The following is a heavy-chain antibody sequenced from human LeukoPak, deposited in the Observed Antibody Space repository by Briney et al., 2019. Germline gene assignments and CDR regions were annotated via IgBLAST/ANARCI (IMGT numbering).Heavy chain of an antibody. Sequence: KPSDPLPLTCAVSTDSITSNWRSWVRQPPGKGLEWIGEVHKSGSPNYYPSLQSRVTISIDKSKNQLALELTSVPAADTAVYYCAKEIVGAPTPGAYWGQGILVTVPS. CDR3: AKEIVGAPTPGAY. CDR2: VHKSGSP. CDR1: TDSITSNW. J-gene: IGHJ4*02. V-gene: IGHV4-4*02. D-gene: IGHD1-26*01.